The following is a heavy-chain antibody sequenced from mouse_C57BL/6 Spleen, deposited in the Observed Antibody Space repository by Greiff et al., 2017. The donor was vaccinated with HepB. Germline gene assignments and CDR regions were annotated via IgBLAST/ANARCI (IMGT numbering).Heavy chain of an antibody. V-gene: IGHV5-17*01. J-gene: IGHJ4*01. D-gene: IGHD2-3*01. CDR1: GFTFSDYG. Sequence: EVMLVESGGGLVKPGGSLKLSCAASGFTFSDYGMHWVRQAPEKGLEWVAYISSGSSTIYYADTVKGRFTISRDNAKNTLFLQMSSLRSEDTAMYYGARVDGYYDAMDYWGQGTSVTVSS. CDR3: ARVDGYYDAMDY. CDR2: ISSGSSTI.